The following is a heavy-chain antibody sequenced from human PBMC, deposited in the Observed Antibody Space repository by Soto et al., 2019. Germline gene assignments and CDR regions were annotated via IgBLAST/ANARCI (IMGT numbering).Heavy chain of an antibody. CDR2: ITPMFGTP. CDR3: ARDGPLCDSRAYYHLY. D-gene: IGHD3-22*01. V-gene: IGHV1-69*01. J-gene: IGHJ4*02. Sequence: QVQLVQSGAEVKKPGSSVKVSCNASGGTFSSYTITWVRQAPGQGLEWMGGITPMFGTPNYAQKFRGRVTITADEFTRTAYMELSSLTSEDTAMYFCARDGPLCDSRAYYHLYWGQGTLVTVSS. CDR1: GGTFSSYT.